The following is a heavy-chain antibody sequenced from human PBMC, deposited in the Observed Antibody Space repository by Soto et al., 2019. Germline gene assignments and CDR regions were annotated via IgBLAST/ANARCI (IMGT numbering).Heavy chain of an antibody. CDR3: AKDDRARFLEWLPHFDY. CDR2: ISGSGGST. CDR1: GFTFSSYA. J-gene: IGHJ4*02. D-gene: IGHD3-3*01. Sequence: AGGSLRLSCAASGFTFSSYAMSWVRQAPGKGLEWVSAISGSGGSTYYADSVKGRFTISRDNSKNTLYLQMNSLRAEDTAVYYCAKDDRARFLEWLPHFDYWGRGTRVTVAS. V-gene: IGHV3-23*01.